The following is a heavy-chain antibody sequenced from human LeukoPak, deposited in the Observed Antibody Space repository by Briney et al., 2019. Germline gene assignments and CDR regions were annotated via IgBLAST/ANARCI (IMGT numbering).Heavy chain of an antibody. CDR1: GFTFSNYD. Sequence: GGSLRLSCAASGFTFSNYDMHWVRQAPGKGLEWVAVIFYDGSNKYSADSVKGRFTISRDNSENTLFLQMNSLRAEDTAVYYCARVGSAWSYFDYWGQGTLVPVSS. CDR3: ARVGSAWSYFDY. J-gene: IGHJ4*02. CDR2: IFYDGSNK. D-gene: IGHD6-19*01. V-gene: IGHV3-33*01.